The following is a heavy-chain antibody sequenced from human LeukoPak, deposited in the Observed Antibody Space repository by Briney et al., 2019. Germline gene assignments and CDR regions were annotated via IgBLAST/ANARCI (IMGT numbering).Heavy chain of an antibody. V-gene: IGHV3-23*01. J-gene: IGHJ4*02. CDR3: AKGYCGSTNCYGDY. CDR1: GFTFSTYA. Sequence: GGSLRLSCAASGFTFSTYAMSWVRQAPGKGLEWVSGISGSDGSTYYADSVKGRFTISRDNSKNTLYLQMNSPRAEDTAVYYCAKGYCGSTNCYGDYWGQGTLATVSS. CDR2: ISGSDGST. D-gene: IGHD2-2*01.